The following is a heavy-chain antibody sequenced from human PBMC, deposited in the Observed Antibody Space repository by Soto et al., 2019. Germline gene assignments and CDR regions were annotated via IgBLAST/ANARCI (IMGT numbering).Heavy chain of an antibody. D-gene: IGHD4-17*01. CDR1: GFAFSTYW. CDR2: IYPGDSDT. V-gene: IGHV5-51*01. J-gene: IGHJ5*02. Sequence: EVQLVQSGAEVKKPGESVRISCNASGFAFSTYWIAWVRQVPGKGLECMGIIYPGDSDTRYSPSFQGQVTISVDKSISTAYLQWDSLKASDTAMYYCARQDYGDLDLWGQGTLVTVSS. CDR3: ARQDYGDLDL.